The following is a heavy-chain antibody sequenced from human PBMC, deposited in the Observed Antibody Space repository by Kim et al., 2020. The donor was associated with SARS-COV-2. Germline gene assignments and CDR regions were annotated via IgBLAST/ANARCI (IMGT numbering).Heavy chain of an antibody. V-gene: IGHV3-23*01. CDR2: ISGGSGVT. D-gene: IGHD1-26*01. CDR1: GFTLSAYG. CDR3: AKDGRWPKDAFDI. Sequence: GGSLRLSCAASGFTLSAYGMSWVRQAPGEGLEWVSAISGGSGVTYYPASVKGRFSISRDNSKNTLYPQMNGLRAEDTAVYYCAKDGRWPKDAFDIWGQGTMVTVSS. J-gene: IGHJ3*02.